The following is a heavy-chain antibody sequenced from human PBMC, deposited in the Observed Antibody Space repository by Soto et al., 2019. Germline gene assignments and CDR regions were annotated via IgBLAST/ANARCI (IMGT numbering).Heavy chain of an antibody. CDR1: GFTFSSYA. Sequence: GGSLRLSCAASGFTFSSYAMTWVRQAPGKGLEWVSSIRFSDGDTYYADSVKGRLTISRDNSKNTLFLQMNSLRAEDTAVYYRVKDGRFLGRRYFGLRGRSTLGNVSS. J-gene: IGHJ2*01. CDR3: VKDGRFLGRRYFGL. CDR2: IRFSDGDT. D-gene: IGHD7-27*01. V-gene: IGHV3-23*01.